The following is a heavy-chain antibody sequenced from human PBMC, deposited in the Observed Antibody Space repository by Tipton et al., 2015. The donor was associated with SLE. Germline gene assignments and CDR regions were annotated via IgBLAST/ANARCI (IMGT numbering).Heavy chain of an antibody. V-gene: IGHV4-39*01. CDR2: MKLDDRT. J-gene: IGHJ4*01. CDR1: GVSISRRASS. CDR3: ALLPRRIVGSSAYFDF. D-gene: IGHD1-26*01. Sequence: TLSLTCTVIGVSISRRASSWAWLRQSPAGGLEWIGTMKLDDRTFYNPVLQSRASISVDSSEDKLFLTLRSVTAADSARYFCALLPRRIVGSSAYFDFWGDGISVTVSS.